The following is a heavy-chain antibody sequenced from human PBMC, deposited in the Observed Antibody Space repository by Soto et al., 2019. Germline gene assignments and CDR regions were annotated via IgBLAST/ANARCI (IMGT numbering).Heavy chain of an antibody. CDR3: AKCSPRYSSGLKAYYLDY. D-gene: IGHD6-19*01. CDR2: ISGSGGST. CDR1: GFTFSSYA. Sequence: EVQLLESGGGLVQPGGSLRLSCAASGFTFSSYAMSWVRQAPGKGLEWVFTISGSGGSTYYADSVKGRFTISRDNSKNTLYLQVNSLRAEDTAVYYCAKCSPRYSSGLKAYYLDYWGQGTLVTVSS. J-gene: IGHJ4*02. V-gene: IGHV3-23*01.